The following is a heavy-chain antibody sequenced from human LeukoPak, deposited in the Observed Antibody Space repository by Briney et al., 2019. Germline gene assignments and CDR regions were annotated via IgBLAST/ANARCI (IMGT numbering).Heavy chain of an antibody. CDR2: ISAYNGNT. Sequence: ASVKVSCKASGYTFTSYGISWVRRAPGQGLEWMGWISAYNGNTDYAQKLQGRVTMTTDTSTSTAYMELRSLRPDDTAVYYCAREAAGIDLWSGLEGMDVWGQGTTVTVSS. CDR3: AREAAGIDLWSGLEGMDV. CDR1: GYTFTSYG. J-gene: IGHJ6*02. D-gene: IGHD3-3*01. V-gene: IGHV1-18*01.